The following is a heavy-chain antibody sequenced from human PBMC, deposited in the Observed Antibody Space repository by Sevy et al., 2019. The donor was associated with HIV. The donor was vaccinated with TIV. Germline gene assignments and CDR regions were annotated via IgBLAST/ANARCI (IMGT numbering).Heavy chain of an antibody. CDR1: GGTFNSYV. CDR2: ITPILGTT. J-gene: IGHJ4*02. V-gene: IGHV1-69*13. CDR3: ARWSISIDY. D-gene: IGHD3-3*02. Sequence: ASVNVSCKASGGTFNSYVVSWVRQAPGQGLEWMGEITPILGTTHYAQKFKGRVTITADESTNTVYMELRSLKPEDTAVYYCARWSISIDYWGQGTLVTVSS.